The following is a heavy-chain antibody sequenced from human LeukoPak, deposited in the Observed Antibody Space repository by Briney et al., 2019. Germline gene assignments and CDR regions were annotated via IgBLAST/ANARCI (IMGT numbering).Heavy chain of an antibody. CDR2: IYYSGST. D-gene: IGHD3-3*01. CDR1: GGSISSSSYY. V-gene: IGHV4-39*02. Sequence: SETLSLTCTVSGGSISSSSYYWGWIRQPPGKGLEWIGSIYYSGSTYYNPSLESRVTISVDTSKNQFSLKLSSVTAADTAVYYCAREEDITIFGVVDYYYYYMDVWGKGTTVTVSS. J-gene: IGHJ6*03. CDR3: AREEDITIFGVVDYYYYYMDV.